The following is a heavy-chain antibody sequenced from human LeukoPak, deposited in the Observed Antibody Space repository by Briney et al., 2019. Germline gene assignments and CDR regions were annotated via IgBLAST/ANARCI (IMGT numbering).Heavy chain of an antibody. J-gene: IGHJ5*01. CDR2: ISYDGSNK. V-gene: IGHV3-30-3*01. CDR3: ARVAVSGPTGWFDS. D-gene: IGHD2-8*02. Sequence: GGSLRLSCAASGFTFSSYAMHWVRQAPGKGLEWVAVISYDGSNKYYADSVKGRFTISRDNVDNVVYLEMNSLGAEDTATYYCARVAVSGPTGWFDSWGQGTLVIVSS. CDR1: GFTFSSYA.